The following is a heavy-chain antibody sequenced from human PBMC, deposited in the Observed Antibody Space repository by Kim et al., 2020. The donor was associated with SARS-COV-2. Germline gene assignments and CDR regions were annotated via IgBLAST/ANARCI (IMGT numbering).Heavy chain of an antibody. D-gene: IGHD3-22*01. V-gene: IGHV1-2*02. CDR2: INPNSGGT. Sequence: ASVKVSCKASGYTFTGYYMHWVRQAPGQGLEWMGWINPNSGGTNYAQKFQGRVTMTRDTSISTAYMELSRLRSDDTAVYYCAREGGGTMIVVEPFNYWGQGTLVTVSS. J-gene: IGHJ4*02. CDR3: AREGGGTMIVVEPFNY. CDR1: GYTFTGYY.